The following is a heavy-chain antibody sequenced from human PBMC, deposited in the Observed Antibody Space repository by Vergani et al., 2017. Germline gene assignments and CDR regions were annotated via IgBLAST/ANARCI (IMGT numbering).Heavy chain of an antibody. CDR3: ARSEWELLTLLFDY. Sequence: QVQLVQSGAEVKKPGASVKVSCKASGYTFTSYGISWVRPAPGQGLEWMGWISAYNGNTKYAQKLQGRVTMTTATSTSTAYREPRSLRSDDTAVYYCARSEWELLTLLFDYWGQGTLVTVSS. CDR1: GYTFTSYG. J-gene: IGHJ4*02. V-gene: IGHV1-18*01. CDR2: ISAYNGNT. D-gene: IGHD1-26*01.